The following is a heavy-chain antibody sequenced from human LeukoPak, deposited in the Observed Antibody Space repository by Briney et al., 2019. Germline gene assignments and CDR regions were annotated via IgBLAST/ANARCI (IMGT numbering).Heavy chain of an antibody. CDR2: ISSNSTYI. Sequence: GGSLRLSCAASGFTFSTYSMNWVRQAPGKGLEWVSSISSNSTYISYADSVKGRFTISRDNAKNSLYLQMNSLRAEDTAVYYCARDPPIVNYYGSGSYGFWGQGTLVTVSS. J-gene: IGHJ4*02. CDR3: ARDPPIVNYYGSGSYGF. D-gene: IGHD3-10*01. V-gene: IGHV3-21*01. CDR1: GFTFSTYS.